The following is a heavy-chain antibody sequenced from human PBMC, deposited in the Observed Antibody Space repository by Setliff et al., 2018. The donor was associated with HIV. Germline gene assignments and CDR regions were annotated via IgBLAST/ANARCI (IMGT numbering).Heavy chain of an antibody. V-gene: IGHV4-4*07. J-gene: IGHJ4*02. CDR2: MHTSGNT. Sequence: SETLSLTCTVSGGSITGYYWSWIRQPPGKGLEWIGRMHTSGNTNYNPSLKSRVTMSVDTSKNQFSLNLNSVTAADTAVYYCARDRTEFVDGGYYPYYFDSWGQGTL. D-gene: IGHD3-22*01. CDR3: ARDRTEFVDGGYYPYYFDS. CDR1: GGSITGYY.